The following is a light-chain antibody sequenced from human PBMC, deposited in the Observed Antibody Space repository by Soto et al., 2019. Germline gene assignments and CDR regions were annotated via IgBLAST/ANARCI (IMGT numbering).Light chain of an antibody. CDR1: SSNIGTNT. J-gene: IGLJ1*01. CDR2: NNN. Sequence: QSVLTQLPSAYGTPGQRVTISCSGSSSNIGTNTVSWYQHLPGTAPKLLIYNNNQRPSGVPDRFSGSKSGTSASLAISGLQSEDEADYYCAAWDDSLSGHFVFGTGTKVTVL. V-gene: IGLV1-44*01. CDR3: AAWDDSLSGHFV.